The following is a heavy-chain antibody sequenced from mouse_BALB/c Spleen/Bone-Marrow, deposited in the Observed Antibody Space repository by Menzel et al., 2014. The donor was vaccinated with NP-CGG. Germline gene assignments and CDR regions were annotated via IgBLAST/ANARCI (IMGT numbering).Heavy chain of an antibody. Sequence: DVKLVESGGDLVKSGGSLKLSCAASGFTFSTYGMSWVRQTPDKRLEWVATISSGGDYTYYPDSVKGRFTISRDNAKNTLYLQMSSLKSEDTAMYYCASQTGTWFAYWGQGTLVTVSA. J-gene: IGHJ3*01. D-gene: IGHD4-1*01. V-gene: IGHV5-6*02. CDR2: ISSGGDYT. CDR1: GFTFSTYG. CDR3: ASQTGTWFAY.